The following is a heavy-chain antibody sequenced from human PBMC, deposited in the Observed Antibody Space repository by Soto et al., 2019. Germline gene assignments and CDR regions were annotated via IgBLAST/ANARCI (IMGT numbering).Heavy chain of an antibody. D-gene: IGHD3-10*01. CDR2: ISYDGSNK. CDR3: ARLLLWFGETYDY. J-gene: IGHJ4*02. V-gene: IGHV3-30-3*01. CDR1: GFTFSSYA. Sequence: QVQLVESGGGVVQPGRSLRLSCAASGFTFSSYAMHWVRQAPGKGLEWVAVISYDGSNKYYADSVKGRFTISRDNSKNTLYLQMNSMRAEDTAVYYCARLLLWFGETYDYWGQGTLVTVSS.